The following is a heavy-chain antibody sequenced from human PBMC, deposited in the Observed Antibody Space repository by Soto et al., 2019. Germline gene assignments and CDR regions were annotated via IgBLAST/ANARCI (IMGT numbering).Heavy chain of an antibody. D-gene: IGHD5-18*01. CDR2: IYHSGST. Sequence: SETLSLTCAVSGGSISSGGYSWSWIRQPPGKGLEWIGYIYHSGSTYYNPSLKSRVTISVDRSKNQFSLKLSSVTAADTAVYYCARESELWGEYYFDYWGQGTLVTVSS. V-gene: IGHV4-30-2*01. CDR3: ARESELWGEYYFDY. J-gene: IGHJ4*02. CDR1: GGSISSGGYS.